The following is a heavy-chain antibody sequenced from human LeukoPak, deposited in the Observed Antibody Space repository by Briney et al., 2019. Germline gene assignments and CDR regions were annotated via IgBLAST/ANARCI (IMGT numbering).Heavy chain of an antibody. Sequence: SGGSLRLSCAVSGFTFSSYWMTWVRQAPGKGLEWVATMEPDGSEKYYVDSVKGRFTISRDNAKNSLYLQMNSLRAEDTAVYYCARGHGDYGINWGQGTLVTVSS. CDR2: MEPDGSEK. J-gene: IGHJ4*02. D-gene: IGHD4-17*01. CDR3: ARGHGDYGIN. CDR1: GFTFSSYW. V-gene: IGHV3-7*01.